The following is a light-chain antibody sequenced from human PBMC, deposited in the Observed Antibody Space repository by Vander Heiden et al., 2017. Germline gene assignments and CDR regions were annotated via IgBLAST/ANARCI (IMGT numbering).Light chain of an antibody. CDR1: SSDVGGYNY. CDR2: EVS. CDR3: SAYAGSNNYV. J-gene: IGLJ1*01. Sequence: QSALTQPPSASGSPGPSVTISCTGPSSDVGGYNYVSWYQQHPGKAPKLMIYEVSKRPSGVPDRFSGSKSGNTASLTVSGLQAEEEADYYCSAYAGSNNYVFGTGTKVTVL. V-gene: IGLV2-8*01.